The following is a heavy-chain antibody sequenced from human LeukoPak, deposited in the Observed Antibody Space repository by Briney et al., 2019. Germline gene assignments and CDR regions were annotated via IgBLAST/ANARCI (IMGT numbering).Heavy chain of an antibody. CDR2: VWYDGTNI. Sequence: GGSLRLSCAASGFTFSITGMHWVRQAPGKGLEWVAVVWYDGTNIHYVDSVKGRFTISRDNSKSTLYLQMNSLTAEDTAVYYCARGGYSGTYYFDYWGQGTLVTVSS. J-gene: IGHJ4*02. D-gene: IGHD1-26*01. CDR3: ARGGYSGTYYFDY. V-gene: IGHV3-33*08. CDR1: GFTFSITG.